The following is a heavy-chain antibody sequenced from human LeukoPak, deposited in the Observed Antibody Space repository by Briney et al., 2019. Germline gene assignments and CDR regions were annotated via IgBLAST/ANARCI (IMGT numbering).Heavy chain of an antibody. Sequence: SETLSLTCTVSGGSISSGGYYWSWIRQHPGKGLEWIGYIYYSGSTYYNPSLKSRVTISVDTPKNQFSLKLSSVTAADTAVYYCARAGTGPDAFDIWGQGTMVTVSS. D-gene: IGHD7-27*01. CDR2: IYYSGST. CDR3: ARAGTGPDAFDI. V-gene: IGHV4-31*03. J-gene: IGHJ3*02. CDR1: GGSISSGGYY.